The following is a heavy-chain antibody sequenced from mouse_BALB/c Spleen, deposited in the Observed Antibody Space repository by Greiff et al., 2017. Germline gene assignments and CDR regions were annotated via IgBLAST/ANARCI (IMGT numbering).Heavy chain of an antibody. D-gene: IGHD1-1*01. CDR3: ARHYYGSSYGDAMDY. CDR1: GFTFSSYG. CDR2: ISSGGSYT. J-gene: IGHJ4*01. V-gene: IGHV5-6*02. Sequence: DVMLVESGGDLVKPGGSLKLSCAASGFTFSSYGMSWVRQTPDKRLEWVATISSGGSYTYYPDSVKGRFTISRDNAKNTLYLQMSSLKSEDTAMYYCARHYYGSSYGDAMDYWGQGTSVTVSS.